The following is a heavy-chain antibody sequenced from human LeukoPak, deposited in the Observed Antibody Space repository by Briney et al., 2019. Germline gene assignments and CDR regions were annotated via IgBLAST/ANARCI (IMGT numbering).Heavy chain of an antibody. Sequence: GGSLRLSCAASGFTFSSYAMSWVRQAPGKGLEWVSAISGSGGSTYYADSVKGRFTISRDNSKNTLYLQMNSLRAEDTAVYYCAKDSEQWLVLSPYYFDYWGQGTLVTVSS. CDR2: ISGSGGST. D-gene: IGHD6-19*01. J-gene: IGHJ4*02. CDR3: AKDSEQWLVLSPYYFDY. V-gene: IGHV3-23*01. CDR1: GFTFSSYA.